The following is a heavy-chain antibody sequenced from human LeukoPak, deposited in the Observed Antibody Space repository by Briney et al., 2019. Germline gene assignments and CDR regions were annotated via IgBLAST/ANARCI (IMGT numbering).Heavy chain of an antibody. Sequence: SETLSLTCTVSGGSISSYYWSWIRQPPGKGLEWIGYIYYSGSTKYNPSLKGRVTISVDTSKNQFSLKLSSVTAADTAVYYCASDFPGYGTGRGCFGYWGQGTLVAVSS. CDR3: ASDFPGYGTGRGCFGY. CDR1: GGSISSYY. J-gene: IGHJ4*02. CDR2: IYYSGST. V-gene: IGHV4-59*08. D-gene: IGHD2-8*02.